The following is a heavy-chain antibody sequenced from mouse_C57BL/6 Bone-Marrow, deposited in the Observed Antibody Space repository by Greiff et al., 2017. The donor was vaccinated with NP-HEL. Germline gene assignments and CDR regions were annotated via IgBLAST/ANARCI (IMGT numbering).Heavy chain of an antibody. V-gene: IGHV1-19*01. Sequence: EVQLVESGPVLVKPGASVKMSCKASGYTFTDYYMNWVKQSHGKSLEWIGVINPYNGGTSYNQKFKGKATLTVDKSSSTAYMELNSLTSEDSAVYYCARRNYGSSYYFDYWGQGTTLTVSS. D-gene: IGHD1-1*01. J-gene: IGHJ2*01. CDR3: ARRNYGSSYYFDY. CDR1: GYTFTDYY. CDR2: INPYNGGT.